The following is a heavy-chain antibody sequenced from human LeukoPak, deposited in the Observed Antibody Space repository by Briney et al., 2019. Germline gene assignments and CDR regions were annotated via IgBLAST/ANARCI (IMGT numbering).Heavy chain of an antibody. Sequence: GGSLRLSCAVSGFTFSGYSMNWVRPAPGKGLEWVSSISSSTAYIYYADSMKGRLTLSRDNAKNSLYLQMNSLRAEDTAVYYCARAMTTEAPYYMDVWGKGTTVTVSS. V-gene: IGHV3-21*01. CDR1: GFTFSGYS. CDR3: ARAMTTEAPYYMDV. CDR2: ISSSTAYI. J-gene: IGHJ6*03. D-gene: IGHD4-17*01.